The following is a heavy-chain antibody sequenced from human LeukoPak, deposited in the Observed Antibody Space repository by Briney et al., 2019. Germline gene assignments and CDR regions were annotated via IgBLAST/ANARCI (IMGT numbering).Heavy chain of an antibody. D-gene: IGHD3-22*01. V-gene: IGHV3-53*04. CDR1: GFTVSSNY. Sequence: PGGSLRLSCAASGFTVSSNYMSGVRQAPGKGLEWGSVIYSGGSTYYADSVEGRSTISRHNSKNTLYLQMNSLRAEDTAVYYCAAEGMIVGAFDIWGQGTMVTVSS. CDR3: AAEGMIVGAFDI. CDR2: IYSGGST. J-gene: IGHJ3*02.